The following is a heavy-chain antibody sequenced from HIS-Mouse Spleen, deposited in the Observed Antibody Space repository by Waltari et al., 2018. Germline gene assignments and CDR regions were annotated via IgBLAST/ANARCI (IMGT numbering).Heavy chain of an antibody. V-gene: IGHV3-53*02. D-gene: IGHD6-19*01. CDR3: ARGEGIAVAAPHGMDV. CDR1: GFTVSSNY. CDR2: IYSGGSK. Sequence: EVQLVETGGGLIQPGGSLRLSCAASGFTVSSNYMSWVRQAPGKGLEWVSGIYSGGSKYYADSVKGRFTISRDNSKNTLYLQMNSLRAEDTAVYYCARGEGIAVAAPHGMDVWGQGTTVTVSS. J-gene: IGHJ6*02.